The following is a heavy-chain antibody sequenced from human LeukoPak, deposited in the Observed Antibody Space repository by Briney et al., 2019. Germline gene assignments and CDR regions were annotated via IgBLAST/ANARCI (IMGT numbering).Heavy chain of an antibody. CDR3: ARVPIPPYSSSWYQPLDY. CDR2: ISAYNGNT. Sequence: ASVKVSCKASGFTFTSYDISWVRQAPGQGLEWMGWISAYNGNTNYAQKLQGRVTMTTDTSTSTAYMELRSLRSDDSAVYFCARVPIPPYSSSWYQPLDYWGQGTLVTVSS. V-gene: IGHV1-18*01. CDR1: GFTFTSYD. J-gene: IGHJ4*02. D-gene: IGHD6-13*01.